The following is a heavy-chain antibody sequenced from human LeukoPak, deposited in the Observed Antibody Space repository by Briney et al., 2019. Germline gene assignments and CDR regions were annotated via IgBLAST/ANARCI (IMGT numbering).Heavy chain of an antibody. D-gene: IGHD5-18*01. V-gene: IGHV4-59*01. CDR1: GGSISSYY. CDR2: IYYSGST. J-gene: IGHJ3*02. CDR3: ARRSLDTAMVTYAFDI. Sequence: SETLSLTCTVSGGSISSYYWRWIRQPPGKGLEWIGYIYYSGSTNYNPSLKSRVTISVDTSKNQFSLKLSSVTAADTAVYYCARRSLDTAMVTYAFDIWGQGTKVTVSS.